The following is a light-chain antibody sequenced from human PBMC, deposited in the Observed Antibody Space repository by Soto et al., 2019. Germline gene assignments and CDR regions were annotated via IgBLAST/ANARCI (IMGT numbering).Light chain of an antibody. J-gene: IGKJ4*01. V-gene: IGKV3-11*01. CDR1: QSINNY. Sequence: EIVLTQSPATLSLSPGERATLSCRASQSINNYLAWYQQKPGQAPRLLIYDASNRATGIPARFSGSGSGTDFTLTISRLEPEDLAVYYCQQRRNWPLLSFGGGTKVEIK. CDR2: DAS. CDR3: QQRRNWPLLS.